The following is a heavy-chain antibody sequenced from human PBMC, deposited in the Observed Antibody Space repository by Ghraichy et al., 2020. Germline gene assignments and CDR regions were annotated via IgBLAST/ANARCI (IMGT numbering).Heavy chain of an antibody. CDR1: GFDVSSAG. Sequence: GGSLRLSCAAPGFDVSSAGMHWVRQAPGKGLEWVASISRSFGYVSYADSVQGRFTISRDNAKRSVFLQMNSLRADDTAVYYCARGLEAKKLLPQKHLRVYYFDSWGQGSLVSVSS. V-gene: IGHV3-21*01. CDR2: ISRSFGYV. CDR3: ARGLEAKKLLPQKHLRVYYFDS. D-gene: IGHD3-10*01. J-gene: IGHJ4*02.